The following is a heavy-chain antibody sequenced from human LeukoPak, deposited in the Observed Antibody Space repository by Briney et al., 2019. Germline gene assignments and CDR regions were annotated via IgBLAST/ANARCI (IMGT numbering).Heavy chain of an antibody. CDR2: IYTSGST. J-gene: IGHJ5*02. V-gene: IGHV4-4*07. CDR1: GGSISSYY. Sequence: SETLSLTCTVSGGSISSYYWSWIRQPAGKGLEWIGRIYTSGSTNYNPSLKSRVTVSVDTSKNQFSLKLSSVTAADTAVYYCARGRSSGWIPGLEFDPWGQGTLVTVSS. CDR3: ARGRSSGWIPGLEFDP. D-gene: IGHD6-19*01.